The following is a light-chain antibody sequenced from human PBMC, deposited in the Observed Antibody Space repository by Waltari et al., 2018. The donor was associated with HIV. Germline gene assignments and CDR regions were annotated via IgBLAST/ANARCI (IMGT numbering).Light chain of an antibody. CDR1: SSDIGGYNY. V-gene: IGLV2-8*01. CDR2: EVT. Sequence: QSALTQPPSASGSPGQSVTISCTGNSSDIGGYNYVSWYQQQPGKAPKLIIYEVTKRPSGLPNRFSGSKSGNTASLTVSGLQAEDEADYYCVSYAGSNTVIFGGGTKLTVL. J-gene: IGLJ2*01. CDR3: VSYAGSNTVI.